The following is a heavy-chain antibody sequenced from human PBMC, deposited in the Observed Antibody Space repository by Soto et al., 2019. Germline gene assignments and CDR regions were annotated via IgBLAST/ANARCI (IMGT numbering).Heavy chain of an antibody. J-gene: IGHJ4*02. Sequence: SETLSLTCTVSGGSIRSGDYYWSWIRQPPGKGLEWIGYIRYGVTPYYSTSLRSRVDISLDTSKNHFSLKVKSVTAADTALYFCARLKTSATSDYFDSWGQGALVTVSS. V-gene: IGHV4-30-4*01. CDR1: GGSIRSGDYY. D-gene: IGHD3-16*01. CDR2: IRYGVTP. CDR3: ARLKTSATSDYFDS.